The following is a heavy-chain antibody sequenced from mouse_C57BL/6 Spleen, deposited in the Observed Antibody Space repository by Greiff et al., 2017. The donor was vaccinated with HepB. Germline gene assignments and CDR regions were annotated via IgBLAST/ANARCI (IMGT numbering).Heavy chain of an antibody. Sequence: QVQLQQPGAELVMPGASVKLSCKASGYTFTSYWMHWVKQRPGQGLEWIGEIDPSDSYTNYNQKFKGKSTLTVDKSSSTAYMQLSSLTSEDSAVYYWARGYGSSGYFDVWGKGTTVTVSS. CDR3: ARGYGSSGYFDV. V-gene: IGHV1-69*01. CDR2: IDPSDSYT. J-gene: IGHJ1*03. D-gene: IGHD1-1*01. CDR1: GYTFTSYW.